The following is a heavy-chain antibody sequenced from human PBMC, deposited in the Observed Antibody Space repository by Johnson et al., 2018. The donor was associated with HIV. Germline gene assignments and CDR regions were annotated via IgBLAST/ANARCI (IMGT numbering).Heavy chain of an antibody. V-gene: IGHV3-23*04. Sequence: VQLVESGGGLVQPGGSLRVSCAASGFKYAASGLAFSNYAVKWVSHTPGGDGGTSFADSVRGRYIISRDNSKNSLYLQMNSLRAEDTAWYYCAKDMNSGYDLWGLGFDIWGQGTMVTVSS. D-gene: IGHD5-12*01. CDR2: TPGGDGGT. CDR1: GFKYAA. CDR3: AKDMNSGYDLWGLGFDI. J-gene: IGHJ3*02.